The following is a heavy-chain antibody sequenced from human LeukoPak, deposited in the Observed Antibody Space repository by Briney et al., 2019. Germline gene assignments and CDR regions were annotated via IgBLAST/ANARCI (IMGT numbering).Heavy chain of an antibody. CDR2: ISYDGSNK. Sequence: PGGSLRLSCAASGFTFSSYAMTWVRQAPGKGLEWVAVISYDGSNKYYADSVKSRFTISRDNSKNTLYLQMNSLRAEDTAVYYCARDLFGLVYGGGWYGVFNWGQGTLVTVSS. CDR3: ARDLFGLVYGGGWYGVFN. CDR1: GFTFSSYA. D-gene: IGHD6-19*01. J-gene: IGHJ4*02. V-gene: IGHV3-30*04.